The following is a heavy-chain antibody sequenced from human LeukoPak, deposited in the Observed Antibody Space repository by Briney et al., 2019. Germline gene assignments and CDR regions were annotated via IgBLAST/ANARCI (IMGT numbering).Heavy chain of an antibody. D-gene: IGHD2-15*01. CDR1: GFTFSSYG. CDR3: AKDPLRYCSGGSCYPDY. J-gene: IGHJ4*02. V-gene: IGHV3-30*02. Sequence: GGSLRLSCAASGFTFSSYGMHWVRQAPGKGLEWAAFIRYDGSNKYYADSVKGRFTISRDNSKNTLYLQMNSLRAEDTAVYYCAKDPLRYCSGGSCYPDYWGQGTLVTVSS. CDR2: IRYDGSNK.